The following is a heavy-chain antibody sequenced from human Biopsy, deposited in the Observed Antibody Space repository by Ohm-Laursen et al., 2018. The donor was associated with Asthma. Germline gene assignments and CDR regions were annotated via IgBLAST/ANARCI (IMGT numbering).Heavy chain of an antibody. CDR3: ARDPHNSYLASLRTKFNYYYYGIDV. D-gene: IGHD1-7*01. CDR2: IIPIFGTA. J-gene: IGHJ6*02. Sequence: VSSVKVSCKASGGTFSSYAISWVRQAPGQGLEWMGGIIPIFGTANYAQKFQGRVTITADESTSTAYMELSSLRSEDTAVYYCARDPHNSYLASLRTKFNYYYYGIDVWGQGTTVTVSS. V-gene: IGHV1-69*01. CDR1: GGTFSSYA.